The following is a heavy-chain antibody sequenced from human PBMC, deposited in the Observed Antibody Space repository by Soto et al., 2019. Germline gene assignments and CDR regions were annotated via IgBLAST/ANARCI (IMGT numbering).Heavy chain of an antibody. CDR3: ARDPSYDYGNMFDP. V-gene: IGHV3-48*01. D-gene: IGHD4-17*01. CDR1: GFTFSSYS. Sequence: AGGSLRLSCAASGFTFSSYSMNWVRQAPGKGLEWVSYISSSSSTIYYADSVKGRFTISRDNAKNSLYLQMNSLRAEDTAVYYCARDPSYDYGNMFDPWGQGTLVTVPQ. CDR2: ISSSSSTI. J-gene: IGHJ5*02.